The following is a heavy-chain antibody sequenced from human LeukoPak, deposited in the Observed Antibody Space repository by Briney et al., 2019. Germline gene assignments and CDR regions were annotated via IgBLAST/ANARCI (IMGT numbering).Heavy chain of an antibody. V-gene: IGHV3-74*01. CDR3: AREYSSFDI. CDR2: INTDGSST. CDR1: GFTFSSYS. J-gene: IGHJ3*02. D-gene: IGHD6-13*01. Sequence: GGSLRLSCAGSGFTFSSYSMNWVRQAPGKGLVWVSRINTDGSSTSYADSVKGRFTISRDNAKNTLYLQMNSLRAEDTAVYYCAREYSSFDIWGQGTMVTVSS.